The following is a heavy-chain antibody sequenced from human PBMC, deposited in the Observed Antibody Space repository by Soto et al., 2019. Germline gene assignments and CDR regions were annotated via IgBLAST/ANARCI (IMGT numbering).Heavy chain of an antibody. V-gene: IGHV4-31*03. J-gene: IGHJ4*02. D-gene: IGHD2-21*01. CDR2: IYYSGST. CDR3: ARGSILWCLDY. Sequence: QVQLQESGPGLVKPSQTLSLTCTVSGGSISSGGSYWSWIRQHPGKGLEWIGYIYYSGSTYYNPSLKSRVSISVDMSKNAFSLKLSSVTAADTAVYYCARGSILWCLDYWGQGTLVIVST. CDR1: GGSISSGGSY.